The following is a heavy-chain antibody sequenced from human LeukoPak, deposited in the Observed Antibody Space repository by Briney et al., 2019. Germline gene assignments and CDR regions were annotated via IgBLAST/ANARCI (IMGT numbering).Heavy chain of an antibody. V-gene: IGHV4-4*07. J-gene: IGHJ2*01. CDR2: IYTSGST. CDR1: GGSISSYY. D-gene: IGHD3-22*01. CDR3: AREFLSYYDSSGYYDGLYFDL. Sequence: SETLSLTCTVSGGSISSYYWSWIRQPAGKGLEWIGRIYTSGSTTYNPSLKSRVTMSVDTSKNQFSLKLSTLTAADTAVYYCAREFLSYYDSSGYYDGLYFDLWGRGTLVTVSS.